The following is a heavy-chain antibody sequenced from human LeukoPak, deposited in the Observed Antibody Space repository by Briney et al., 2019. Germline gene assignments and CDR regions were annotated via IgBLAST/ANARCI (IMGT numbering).Heavy chain of an antibody. Sequence: ASETLSLTRAVYGGSFSGYYWSWIRQPPGKGLEWIGEINHSGSTNYNPSLKSRVTISVDTSKNQFSLKLSSVTAADTAVYYCARGFYGTIDYWGQGTLVTVSS. V-gene: IGHV4-34*01. D-gene: IGHD1-7*01. J-gene: IGHJ4*02. CDR1: GGSFSGYY. CDR2: INHSGST. CDR3: ARGFYGTIDY.